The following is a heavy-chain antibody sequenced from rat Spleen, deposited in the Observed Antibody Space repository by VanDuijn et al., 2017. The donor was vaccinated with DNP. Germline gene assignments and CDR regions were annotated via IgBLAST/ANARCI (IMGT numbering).Heavy chain of an antibody. CDR2: INMGSGGT. D-gene: IGHD4-3*01. CDR3: ARGSDGVWFAY. Sequence: QVQLRQSGAEPAKPGSSVKISCKASGYTFTTYYMTWIKQTTGQGLEYLGYINMGSGGTNYNEKFKGKPTLTVDKSSSTAFMQLSGLTPDDSAVYYCARGSDGVWFAYWGQGTLVTVSS. CDR1: GYTFTTYY. J-gene: IGHJ3*01. V-gene: IGHV1-43*01.